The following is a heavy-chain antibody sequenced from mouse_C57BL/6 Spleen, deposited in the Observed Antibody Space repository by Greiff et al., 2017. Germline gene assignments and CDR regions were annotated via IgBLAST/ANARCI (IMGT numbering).Heavy chain of an antibody. D-gene: IGHD2-1*01. V-gene: IGHV1-42*01. Sequence: VQLQQSGPELVKPGASVKISCKASGYSFTGYYMNWVKQSPEKSLEWIGEINPSTGGTTYNQKFKAKATLTVDKSSSTAYMQLKSLTSEDSAVYYCARSRGGNYEYYAMDYWGQGTSVTVSS. CDR2: INPSTGGT. J-gene: IGHJ4*01. CDR1: GYSFTGYY. CDR3: ARSRGGNYEYYAMDY.